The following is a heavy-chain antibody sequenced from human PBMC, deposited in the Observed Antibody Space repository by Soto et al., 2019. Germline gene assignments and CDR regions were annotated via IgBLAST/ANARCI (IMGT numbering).Heavy chain of an antibody. CDR1: GFTFSSYA. Sequence: GGSLRLSCAASGFTFSSYAMSWVRQAPGKGLEWVSAIRGSGGSTYYADSVKGRFTISRDNSKNTLYLQMNSLRAEDTAVYYCAGCLVATINWGGYWGQGTLVTVSS. CDR2: IRGSGGST. CDR3: AGCLVATINWGGY. J-gene: IGHJ4*02. D-gene: IGHD5-12*01. V-gene: IGHV3-23*01.